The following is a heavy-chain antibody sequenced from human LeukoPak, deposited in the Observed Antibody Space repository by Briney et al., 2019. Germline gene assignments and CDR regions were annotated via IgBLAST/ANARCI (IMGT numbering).Heavy chain of an antibody. J-gene: IGHJ5*02. V-gene: IGHV1-2*06. CDR1: GYTFTGYY. Sequence: ASVKVSCKASGYTFTGYYMHWVRQAPGQGLEWMGRINPNSGDTNYAQKFQGRVTMTRDTSITTAYMELSSLRSDDTAVYYCARDPVAIYCSGGSCYSGARWFDPWGQGTLVTVSS. CDR3: ARDPVAIYCSGGSCYSGARWFDP. D-gene: IGHD2-15*01. CDR2: INPNSGDT.